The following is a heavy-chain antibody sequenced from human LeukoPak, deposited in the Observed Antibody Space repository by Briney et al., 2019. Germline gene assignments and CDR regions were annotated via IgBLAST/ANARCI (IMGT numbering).Heavy chain of an antibody. D-gene: IGHD3-3*01. CDR1: GFTVHSNY. CDR2: IDRSGVT. CDR3: ARDRGGTDDFWSGYYTGYFDY. Sequence: GGSLRLSCAASGFTVHSNYMSWVRQAPGKGLEWVAVIDRSGVTHYADSVKGRFTISRDNAKNSLYLQMNSLRAEDTAVFYCARDRGGTDDFWSGYYTGYFDYWGQGTLVTVSS. J-gene: IGHJ4*02. V-gene: IGHV3-53*01.